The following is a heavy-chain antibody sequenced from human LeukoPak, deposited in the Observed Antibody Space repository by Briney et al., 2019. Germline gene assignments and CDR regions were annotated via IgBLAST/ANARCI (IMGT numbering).Heavy chain of an antibody. CDR1: GGSISSGGYY. CDR2: IYYSGST. D-gene: IGHD4-17*01. Sequence: SQTLSLTCTVSGGSISSGGYYWSWLRQHPGKGLEWIGFIYYSGSTYYNPSLKSRVTFSVDTSKNQFSLKLSSVNAADTAVYYCARLGYGEYLFYSDYWGQGTLVTVSS. CDR3: ARLGYGEYLFYSDY. V-gene: IGHV4-31*03. J-gene: IGHJ4*02.